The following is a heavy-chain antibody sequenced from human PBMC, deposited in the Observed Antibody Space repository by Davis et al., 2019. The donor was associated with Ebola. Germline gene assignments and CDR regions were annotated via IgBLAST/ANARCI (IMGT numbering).Heavy chain of an antibody. Sequence: PGGSLRLSCAASGFTFSRYWMHWVRQAPGKGLVYVSRISSDGGITCYADSVKGRFTISRDNAKSTLYLQMNSLTAEDTAVYYCVRTTYGAPEYWGQGTRVTVSS. D-gene: IGHD4-17*01. CDR2: ISSDGGIT. CDR3: VRTTYGAPEY. J-gene: IGHJ4*02. V-gene: IGHV3-74*01. CDR1: GFTFSRYW.